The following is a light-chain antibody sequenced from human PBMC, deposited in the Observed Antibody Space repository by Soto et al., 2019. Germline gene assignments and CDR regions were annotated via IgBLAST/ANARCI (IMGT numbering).Light chain of an antibody. CDR3: QQYYSTPWT. J-gene: IGKJ1*01. V-gene: IGKV4-1*01. CDR1: QSVLYSSNNKNY. Sequence: DIVMTQSPDSLAVSLGERDTINCKSSQSVLYSSNNKNYLAWYQQKPGQPPKLLIYWASTRESGVPDRFSGSESGTDLTLNISSLQAEDVAVYYGQQYYSTPWTFGQGTKVEIK. CDR2: WAS.